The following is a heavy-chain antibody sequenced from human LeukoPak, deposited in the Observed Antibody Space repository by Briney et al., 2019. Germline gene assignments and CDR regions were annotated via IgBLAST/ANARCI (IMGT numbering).Heavy chain of an antibody. J-gene: IGHJ4*02. CDR1: GGSISSSSYY. V-gene: IGHV4-39*01. Sequence: SETLSLTCTVSGGSISSSSYYWGWIRQPPGKGLEWIGSIYYSGSTYYNPSLKSRVTISVDTSKNQFSLKLSSVTAADTAVYYCARQLMVYAIHPDYWGQGTLVTVSS. CDR2: IYYSGST. D-gene: IGHD2-8*01. CDR3: ARQLMVYAIHPDY.